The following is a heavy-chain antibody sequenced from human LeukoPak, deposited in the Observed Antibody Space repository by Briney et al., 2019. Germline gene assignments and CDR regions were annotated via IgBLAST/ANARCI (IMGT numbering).Heavy chain of an antibody. J-gene: IGHJ5*02. CDR2: IYYSGST. CDR3: ARVGGYNWFDP. Sequence: SETLSLTCTVSGGSISSYYWSWIRQPPGKGLEWIGYIYYSGSTNYNPSLKSRVTISVDTSKNQFSLKLSSVTAADTAVYYCARVGGYNWFDPWGRGTLVTVSS. CDR1: GGSISSYY. V-gene: IGHV4-59*01. D-gene: IGHD1-26*01.